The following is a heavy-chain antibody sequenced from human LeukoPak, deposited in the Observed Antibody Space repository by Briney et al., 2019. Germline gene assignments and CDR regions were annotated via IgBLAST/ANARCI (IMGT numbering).Heavy chain of an antibody. CDR3: ARSIAAARRGGTEYCQH. J-gene: IGHJ1*01. Sequence: SVKVSCKASGGTFSSYAISWVRQAPGQGLEWMGGIIPIFGTANYAQKFQGRVTITADESTSTAYMELSSLRAEDTAVYYCARSIAAARRGGTEYCQHWGRGTLVTVSS. CDR1: GGTFSSYA. CDR2: IIPIFGTA. D-gene: IGHD6-13*01. V-gene: IGHV1-69*13.